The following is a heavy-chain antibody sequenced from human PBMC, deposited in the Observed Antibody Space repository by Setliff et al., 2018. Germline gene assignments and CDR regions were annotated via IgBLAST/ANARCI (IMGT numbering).Heavy chain of an antibody. CDR1: GLTFSSDA. CDR3: ARCSSWHGHYPHFNY. CDR2: ISSDGTSI. D-gene: IGHD6-13*01. J-gene: IGHJ4*02. Sequence: GGSLRLSCAASGLTFSSDAMTWVRQTPGKGLEWVSVISSDGTSIYYADSVKGRFTIFRDNSKNTLYLQMNRLRAEDTAIYYCARCSSWHGHYPHFNYWGQGTLVTVSS. V-gene: IGHV3-23*03.